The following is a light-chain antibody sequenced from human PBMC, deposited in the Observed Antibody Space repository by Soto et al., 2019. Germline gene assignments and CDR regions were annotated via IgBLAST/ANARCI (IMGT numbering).Light chain of an antibody. V-gene: IGKV3-15*01. J-gene: IGKJ2*01. Sequence: MTQSAASLSASPGQRSTLSCRSSKNTSSSLVAYQQRPPQAATLLLYDASSRAHGMPPRFSGGGCGTEFTAPISSMQHADFATSYCQQYDIWTPYTFGQGTKVDIK. CDR2: DAS. CDR3: QQYDIWTPYT. CDR1: KNTSSS.